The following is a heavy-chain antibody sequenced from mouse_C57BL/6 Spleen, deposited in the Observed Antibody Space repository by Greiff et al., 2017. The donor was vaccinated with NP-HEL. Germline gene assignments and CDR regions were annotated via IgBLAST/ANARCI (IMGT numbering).Heavy chain of an antibody. CDR2: ISDGGSYT. J-gene: IGHJ3*01. CDR1: GFTFSSYA. D-gene: IGHD1-1*01. CDR3: ARDHYGSSSWFAY. V-gene: IGHV5-4*01. Sequence: EVQRVESGGGLVKPGGSLKLSCAASGFTFSSYAMSWVRQTPEKRLEWVATISDGGSYTYYPDNVKGRFTISRDNAKNNLYLQMSHLKSEDTAMYYCARDHYGSSSWFAYWGQWTLVTVSA.